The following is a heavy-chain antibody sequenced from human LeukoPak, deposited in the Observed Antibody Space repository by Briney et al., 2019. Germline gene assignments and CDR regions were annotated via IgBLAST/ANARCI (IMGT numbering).Heavy chain of an antibody. V-gene: IGHV3-23*01. D-gene: IGHD3-9*01. Sequence: PGGSLRLSCAASGFTVSSNYMSWVRQAPGKGLEWVSAISGSGGSTYYADSVKGRFTISRDNSKNTLYLQMNSLRAEDTAVYYCAKHPPFRYFDWPFDYWGQGTLVTVSS. CDR3: AKHPPFRYFDWPFDY. CDR2: ISGSGGST. CDR1: GFTVSSNY. J-gene: IGHJ4*02.